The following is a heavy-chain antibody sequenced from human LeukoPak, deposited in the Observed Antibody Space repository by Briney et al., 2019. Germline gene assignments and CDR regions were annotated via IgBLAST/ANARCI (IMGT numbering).Heavy chain of an antibody. CDR1: GFTFSSYA. CDR2: ISGSGGST. D-gene: IGHD3-10*01. J-gene: IGHJ4*02. Sequence: GGSLRLSCAASGFTFSSYAVNWVRQAPGKGLEWVSTISGSGGSTYYADSVKGRFTISRDNSKNALYLQMNSLRAEDTAVYYCAKGLPVLWFGELSPSFGYWGQGTLVTVSS. CDR3: AKGLPVLWFGELSPSFGY. V-gene: IGHV3-23*01.